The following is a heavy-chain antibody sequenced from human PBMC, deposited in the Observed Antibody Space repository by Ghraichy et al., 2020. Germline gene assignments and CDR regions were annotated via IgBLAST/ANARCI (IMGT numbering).Heavy chain of an antibody. CDR2: ISGSGGST. V-gene: IGHV3-23*01. Sequence: GGSLRLSCAASGFTFSSYAMSWVRQAPGKGLEWVSAISGSGGSTYYADSVKGRFTISRDNSKNTLYLQMNSLRAEDTAVYYCAKDRVSDTYYYDSSGYSPADYWGQGTLVTVSS. CDR1: GFTFSSYA. CDR3: AKDRVSDTYYYDSSGYSPADY. D-gene: IGHD3-22*01. J-gene: IGHJ4*02.